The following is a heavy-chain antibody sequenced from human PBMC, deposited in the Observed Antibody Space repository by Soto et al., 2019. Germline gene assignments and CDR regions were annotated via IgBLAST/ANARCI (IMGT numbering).Heavy chain of an antibody. D-gene: IGHD3-10*01. V-gene: IGHV4-59*08. Sequence: SETLSHTCTVSGGSISSYYWSWIRQPPGKGLEWIGYIYYSGSTNYNPSLKSRVTISVDTSKNQFSLKLSSVTAADTAVYYCARRYGGAFDIWGQGTMVTVSS. CDR1: GGSISSYY. CDR2: IYYSGST. CDR3: ARRYGGAFDI. J-gene: IGHJ3*02.